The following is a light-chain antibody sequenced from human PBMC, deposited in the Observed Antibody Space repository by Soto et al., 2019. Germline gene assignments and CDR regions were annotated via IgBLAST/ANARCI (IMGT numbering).Light chain of an antibody. Sequence: QSVLTQPPSASGTPGQRVTISCSGSFSNLGSNNVNWYQQLPGTAPKLLIYANNQRPSGVPDRFSGSKSGTSASLAISGLQSEDEADYYCAAWDDSLSGFVFGTGTKLTDL. J-gene: IGLJ1*01. V-gene: IGLV1-44*01. CDR1: FSNLGSNN. CDR2: ANN. CDR3: AAWDDSLSGFV.